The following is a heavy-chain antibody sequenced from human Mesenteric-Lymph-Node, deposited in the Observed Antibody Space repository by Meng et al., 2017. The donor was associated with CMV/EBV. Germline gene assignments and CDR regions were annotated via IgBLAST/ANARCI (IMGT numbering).Heavy chain of an antibody. V-gene: IGHV1-2*02. J-gene: IGHJ6*02. Sequence: ASVKVSCKAPGGTFSSYAMSWVRQAPGQGLEWMGWINGNNGATNYAQKFQGRVILTRDTSISAAYMEVSRLRSDDTAMYFCAREAKALEWLSSNYYYGMDVWGQGTTVTVSS. CDR2: INGNNGAT. CDR1: GGTFSSYA. D-gene: IGHD3-3*01. CDR3: AREAKALEWLSSNYYYGMDV.